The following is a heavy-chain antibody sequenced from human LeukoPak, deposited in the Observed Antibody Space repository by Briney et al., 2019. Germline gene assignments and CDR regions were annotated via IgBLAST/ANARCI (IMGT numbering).Heavy chain of an antibody. J-gene: IGHJ6*02. D-gene: IGHD3-3*01. CDR3: ARVDCDFWSGYYHRSHYYYGMDV. V-gene: IGHV1-69*13. CDR2: IIPIFGTA. Sequence: SVKVSCKASGGTFSSYAISWVRQAPGQGLEWMGGIIPIFGTANYAQKFQGRVTITADESTSTAYMELSSLRSEDTAVYYCARVDCDFWSGYYHRSHYYYGMDVWGQGTTVTVSS. CDR1: GGTFSSYA.